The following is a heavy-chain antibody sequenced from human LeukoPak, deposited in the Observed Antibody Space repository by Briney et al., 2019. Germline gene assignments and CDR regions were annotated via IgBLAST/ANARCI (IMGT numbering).Heavy chain of an antibody. Sequence: GGSLRLSCAASGFIFSSYGMHWVRQAPGKGLEWVAVIWYGGSNKYYADSVKGRFTISRDNSKNTLYLQMNSLRAEDTAVYYCAKDRSNTVTTAMDVWGKGTTVTVSS. V-gene: IGHV3-30*02. CDR3: AKDRSNTVTTAMDV. CDR1: GFIFSSYG. D-gene: IGHD4-11*01. J-gene: IGHJ6*03. CDR2: IWYGGSNK.